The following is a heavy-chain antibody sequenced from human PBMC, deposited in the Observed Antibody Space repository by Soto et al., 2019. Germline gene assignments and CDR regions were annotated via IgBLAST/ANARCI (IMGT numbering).Heavy chain of an antibody. CDR1: GFTFSDHY. CDR3: GRRGTSGSVGLEY. D-gene: IGHD1-26*01. Sequence: GGSLRLSCAVSGFTFSDHYMDWVRQAPGKGLEWVGRIRNRANSYTTEYAASVKGRFTISRDDSKNSLYLQMNSLKTEDTAMYYCGRRGTSGSVGLEYWGQGTLVTVSS. J-gene: IGHJ4*02. V-gene: IGHV3-72*01. CDR2: IRNRANSYTT.